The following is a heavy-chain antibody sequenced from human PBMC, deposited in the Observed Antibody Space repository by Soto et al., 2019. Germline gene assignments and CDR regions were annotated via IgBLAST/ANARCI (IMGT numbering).Heavy chain of an antibody. D-gene: IGHD6-13*01. V-gene: IGHV3-30*03. J-gene: IGHJ4*02. CDR3: RGALAAAGTYFHY. CDR1: GITFSDLG. CDR2: ISHDGSRE. Sequence: QVQLVESGGGVVQPGGSLRLSCAASGITFSDLGMHWVRQAPGKGLEWLTVISHDGSREYYAESVQGRFTISRDNSKKMLYLQMNSLRPDDTALYYCRGALAAAGTYFHYWGQGTLVTVSS.